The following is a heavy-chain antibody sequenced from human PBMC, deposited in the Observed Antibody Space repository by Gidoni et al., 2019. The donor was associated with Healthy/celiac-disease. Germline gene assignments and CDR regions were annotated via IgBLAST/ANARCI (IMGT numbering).Heavy chain of an antibody. CDR3: ARHGFDSSGWYMRGGGPLDY. J-gene: IGHJ4*02. Sequence: QLQLQESGPGLVKPSETLSLTCTVSGGSISSSSYSRGWIRQPPGKGLEWIGSIYYSGGTYYNPSLKSRVTISVETSKNQFSLKLSSVTAADTAVYYCARHGFDSSGWYMRGGGPLDYWGQGTLVTVSS. V-gene: IGHV4-39*01. D-gene: IGHD6-19*01. CDR1: GGSISSSSYS. CDR2: IYYSGGT.